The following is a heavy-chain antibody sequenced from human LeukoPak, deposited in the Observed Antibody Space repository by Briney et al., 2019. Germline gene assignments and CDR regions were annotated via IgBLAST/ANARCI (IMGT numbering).Heavy chain of an antibody. CDR1: GFTFSSYG. Sequence: GGSLRLSCAASGFTFSSYGMHWVRQAPGKGLEWVAVISYDGSNKYYADSVKGRFTISRDNSKNTLYLQMNSLRAEDTAVYYCANADGVSYLDYWGQGTLVTVSS. J-gene: IGHJ4*02. CDR3: ANADGVSYLDY. D-gene: IGHD3-10*01. V-gene: IGHV3-30*18. CDR2: ISYDGSNK.